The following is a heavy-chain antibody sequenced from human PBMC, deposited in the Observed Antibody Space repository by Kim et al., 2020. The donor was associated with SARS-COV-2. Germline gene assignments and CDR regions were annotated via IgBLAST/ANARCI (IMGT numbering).Heavy chain of an antibody. CDR1: GYIFSSHG. Sequence: GGSLRLSCAASGYIFSSHGMHWVRQAPGKGLEWLAIISYEGSNEYYADSVKGRFIISRDNSYNTLYLQMNSLRAEDTAVYYCAKVQSGVTNSPTRTNGMDVWGQGTAVTVSS. J-gene: IGHJ6*02. CDR3: AKVQSGVTNSPTRTNGMDV. V-gene: IGHV3-30*18. CDR2: ISYEGSNE. D-gene: IGHD3-10*01.